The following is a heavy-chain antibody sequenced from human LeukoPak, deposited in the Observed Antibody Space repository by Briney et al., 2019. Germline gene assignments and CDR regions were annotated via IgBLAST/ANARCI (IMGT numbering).Heavy chain of an antibody. CDR1: GESVSSASYP. Sequence: SETLSLTCTVSGESVSSASYPLGWVRQPPGKGLEWIGYFHDSGSANYNPSLKSRVTMSVDTSKNQISLQLSSVTAADTAMYFCVRDNWGSLDYWGQGTLVTVSS. V-gene: IGHV4-61*01. D-gene: IGHD3-16*01. CDR3: VRDNWGSLDY. J-gene: IGHJ4*02. CDR2: FHDSGSA.